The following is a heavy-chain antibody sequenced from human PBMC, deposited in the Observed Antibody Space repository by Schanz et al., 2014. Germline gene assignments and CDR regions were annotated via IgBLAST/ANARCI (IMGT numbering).Heavy chain of an antibody. CDR2: INTGVNT. Sequence: EVQLLESGGGLVQPGGSLRLSCAASGFTFGDYAMTWVRQAPGKGLEWASAINTGVNTYYADSVRGRFTMSRDNSKNTVHLQMNSLRAEDTAVYYCAKQHIVRGVIYLNWFDSWGQGTLVTVSS. J-gene: IGHJ5*01. CDR3: AKQHIVRGVIYLNWFDS. D-gene: IGHD3-10*01. CDR1: GFTFGDYA. V-gene: IGHV3-23*01.